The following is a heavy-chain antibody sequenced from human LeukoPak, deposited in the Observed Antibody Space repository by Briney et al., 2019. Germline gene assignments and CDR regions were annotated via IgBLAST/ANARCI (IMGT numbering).Heavy chain of an antibody. CDR3: ARGVGYSYGHFDY. J-gene: IGHJ4*02. V-gene: IGHV1-2*02. CDR2: INPNSGGT. D-gene: IGHD5-18*01. CDR1: GYTFTGYY. Sequence: GASVKVSCKASGYTFTGYYMHWARQAPGQGLEWMGWINPNSGGTSYAQKFQGRVTMTRDTSISTAYMELSRLRSDDTAVYYCARGVGYSYGHFDYWGQGTLVTVSS.